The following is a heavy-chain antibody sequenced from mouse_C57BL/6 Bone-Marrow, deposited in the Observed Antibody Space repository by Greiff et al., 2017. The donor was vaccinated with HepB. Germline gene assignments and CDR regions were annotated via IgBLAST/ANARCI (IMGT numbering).Heavy chain of an antibody. CDR1: GYTFTSYG. D-gene: IGHD2-3*01. V-gene: IGHV1-81*01. CDR2: IYPRSGNT. J-gene: IGHJ3*01. CDR3: ATYDGYPAWFAY. Sequence: QVQLQQSGAELARPGASVKLSCKASGYTFTSYGISWVKQRTGQGLEWIGEIYPRSGNTYYNEKFKGKATLTADKSSSTAYMELRSLTSEESAVYFCATYDGYPAWFAYWGQGTLVTVSA.